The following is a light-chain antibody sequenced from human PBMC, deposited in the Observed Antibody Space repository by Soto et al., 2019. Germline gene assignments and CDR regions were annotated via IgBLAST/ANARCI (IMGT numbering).Light chain of an antibody. Sequence: DIVLTQSPGSLSLSPGERATLSCRASQSVTSNYLAWYQQKPGQAPRLLIFGASIRDTGVPDRISGSWSWTDFTLDNSRLETEDFAVYCCQQYGRSPGTFGHGNTVAI. V-gene: IGKV3-20*01. J-gene: IGKJ1*01. CDR3: QQYGRSPGT. CDR2: GAS. CDR1: QSVTSNY.